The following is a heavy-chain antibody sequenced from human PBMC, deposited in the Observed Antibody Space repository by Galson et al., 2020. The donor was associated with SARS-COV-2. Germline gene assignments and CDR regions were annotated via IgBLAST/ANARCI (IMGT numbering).Heavy chain of an antibody. CDR1: GFTFSSSA. CDR3: VRETDDYTSSWYDY. D-gene: IGHD6-13*01. CDR2: ISYDGTKR. Sequence: QLGESLKISCRASGFTFSSSAMHWVRQAPGKGLEWVAIISYDGTKRYNLDSVKGRFTISRDNSKNTLFLQMDSLTTEDTAVYYCVRETDDYTSSWYDYWGQGTLVTVSS. J-gene: IGHJ4*02. V-gene: IGHV3-30*04.